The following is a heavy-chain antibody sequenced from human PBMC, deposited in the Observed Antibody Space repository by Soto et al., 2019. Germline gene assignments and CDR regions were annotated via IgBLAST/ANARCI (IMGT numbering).Heavy chain of an antibody. CDR3: AGGRIAAAGTGAFDI. V-gene: IGHV3-7*04. J-gene: IGHJ3*02. CDR2: IKQDGSEK. D-gene: IGHD6-13*01. CDR1: GFTFSSYW. Sequence: GGSLRLSCAASGFTFSSYWMSWVRQAPGKGLEWVANIKQDGSEKYYVDSVKGRFTISRDNAKNSLYLQMNSLRAEDTAVYYCAGGRIAAAGTGAFDIWGQGTMVTVSS.